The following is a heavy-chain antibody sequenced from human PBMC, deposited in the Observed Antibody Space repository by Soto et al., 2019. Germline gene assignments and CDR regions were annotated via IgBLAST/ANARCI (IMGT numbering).Heavy chain of an antibody. CDR1: GYSFTSYW. CDR2: IYPGESDT. D-gene: IGHD6-19*01. V-gene: IGHV5-51*03. J-gene: IGHJ4*02. Sequence: GESLKISCKGSGYSFTSYWIAWVRQMPGKGLECMGIIYPGESDTRYSPSFQGQVTISADKSRAYLQWNSLEASETAMYYCARWYSSGLYYLDYWGQGNIVTVSP. CDR3: ARWYSSGLYYLDY.